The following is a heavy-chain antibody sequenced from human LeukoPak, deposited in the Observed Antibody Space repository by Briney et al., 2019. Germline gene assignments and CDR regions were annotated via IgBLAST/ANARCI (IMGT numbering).Heavy chain of an antibody. D-gene: IGHD5-24*01. J-gene: IGHJ3*01. Sequence: GGSLRLSCAASGFTFSSYAMTWVRQAPGKGLEWVSGISGSGSTTYYADSVKGRFTIARDNSKNTVYLQMNSLKADDTAVYYCVRGGEEMDTIGADDSFDVWGQGAMVTVSS. CDR2: ISGSGSTT. CDR1: GFTFSSYA. V-gene: IGHV3-23*01. CDR3: VRGGEEMDTIGADDSFDV.